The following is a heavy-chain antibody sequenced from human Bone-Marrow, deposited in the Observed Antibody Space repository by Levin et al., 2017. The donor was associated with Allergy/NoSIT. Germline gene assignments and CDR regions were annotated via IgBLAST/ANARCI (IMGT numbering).Heavy chain of an antibody. D-gene: IGHD3-10*01. J-gene: IGHJ4*02. CDR3: GRDGPGGGH. CDR2: IYSGGDT. V-gene: IGHV3-66*01. CDR1: GVTVGNNY. Sequence: LGESLKISCTASGVTVGNNYFMWVRQAPGKGLEWVSHIYSGGDTNYADSVRGRFSVSRDNSKNTFYLQMNSLRAEDTAVYYCGRDGPGGGHWGQGTLVTVSS.